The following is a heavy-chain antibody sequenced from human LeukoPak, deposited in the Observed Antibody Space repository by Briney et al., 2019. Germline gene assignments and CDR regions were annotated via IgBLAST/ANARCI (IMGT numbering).Heavy chain of an antibody. CDR1: GYTFTSYG. CDR3: ARAYCSGGSCYSDAFDI. CDR2: ISAYNGNT. J-gene: IGHJ3*02. Sequence: ASVKVSCKASGYTFTSYGISWVRQAPGQGLEWMGWISAYNGNTNYAQKLQGRVTMTRDTSTSTVYMELSSLRSEDTAVYYCARAYCSGGSCYSDAFDIWGQGTMVTVSS. D-gene: IGHD2-15*01. V-gene: IGHV1-18*01.